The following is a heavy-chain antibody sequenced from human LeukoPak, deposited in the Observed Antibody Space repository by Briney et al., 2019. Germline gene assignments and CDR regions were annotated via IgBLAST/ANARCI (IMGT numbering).Heavy chain of an antibody. CDR2: ISSSGSTI. Sequence: GGSLRLSCAASGFTFSSYEMNWVRQAPGKGLEWVSYISSSGSTIYYADSVKGRFTISRDNAKNSLYLQMNSLRAEDTAVYYCAREEIAQYYYYYYGMDVWGQGTTVTVSS. D-gene: IGHD2-21*01. J-gene: IGHJ6*02. V-gene: IGHV3-48*03. CDR3: AREEIAQYYYYYYGMDV. CDR1: GFTFSSYE.